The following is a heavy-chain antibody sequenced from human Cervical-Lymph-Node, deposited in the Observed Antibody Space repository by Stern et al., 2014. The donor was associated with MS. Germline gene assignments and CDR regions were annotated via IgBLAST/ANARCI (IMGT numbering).Heavy chain of an antibody. V-gene: IGHV1-69*06. Sequence: VQLEQSGAEVKKPGSSVKVSCKASGGTFSSDAINWVRQAPGQGHEWVGGIIPIFGTSSYAQKFQGRVTIIADTSTSTAFMELTSLRSEDTAVYYCARASVSVGGFDYWGQGTLVTVSS. CDR1: GGTFSSDA. CDR3: ARASVSVGGFDY. CDR2: IIPIFGTS. D-gene: IGHD1-26*01. J-gene: IGHJ4*02.